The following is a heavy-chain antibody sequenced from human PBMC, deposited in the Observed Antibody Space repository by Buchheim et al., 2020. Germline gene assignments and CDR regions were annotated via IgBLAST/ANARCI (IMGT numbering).Heavy chain of an antibody. CDR2: FSGSGGTT. Sequence: EVQLLESGGGLVQPGGSLRLSCAASGFTFSSYAMSWVRQAPGKGLEWVSVFSGSGGTTYYADSVRGRFTISRDNSKNTLYLQMSSLRVEDTAVYYCATDPHYPSGSYWGRGTL. CDR1: GFTFSSYA. D-gene: IGHD3-10*01. J-gene: IGHJ1*01. V-gene: IGHV3-23*01. CDR3: ATDPHYPSGSY.